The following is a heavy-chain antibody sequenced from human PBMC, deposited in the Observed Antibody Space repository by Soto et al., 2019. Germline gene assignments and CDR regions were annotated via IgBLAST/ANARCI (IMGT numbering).Heavy chain of an antibody. D-gene: IGHD6-13*01. CDR3: AREVSADGSFREDVFDI. J-gene: IGHJ3*02. V-gene: IGHV1-69*12. CDR2: IIPIFTTT. CDR1: GGTFSNHA. Sequence: QVHLVQSGAEVKKPGSSVKVSCKAPGGTFSNHAINWVRQAPGQGREWMGRIIPIFTTTNYAQKFQARVTRTADESPITSYWELCGLKHEDSVVDCCAREVSADGSFREDVFDIGGQGTLVTVSS.